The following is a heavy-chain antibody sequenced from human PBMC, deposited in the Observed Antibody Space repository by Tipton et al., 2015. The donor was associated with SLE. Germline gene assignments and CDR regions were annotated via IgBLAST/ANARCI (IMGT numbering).Heavy chain of an antibody. CDR2: IYHSGST. CDR1: GGSISGSNW. D-gene: IGHD6-6*01. V-gene: IGHV4-4*02. CDR3: ARVWRQLANYFDY. J-gene: IGHJ4*02. Sequence: TLSLTCAVSGGSISGSNWWSWVRQPPGKGLEWIGEIYHSGSTNYNPSLKSRVTISVDKSKNQFSLKLSSVTAADTAVYYCARVWRQLANYFDYWGQGTLVTVSS.